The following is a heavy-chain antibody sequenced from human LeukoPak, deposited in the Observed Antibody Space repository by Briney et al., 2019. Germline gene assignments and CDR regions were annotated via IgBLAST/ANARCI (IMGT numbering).Heavy chain of an antibody. V-gene: IGHV3-7*01. J-gene: IGHJ4*02. D-gene: IGHD2-2*01. Sequence: GGSLRLSCAASGFTFSSYWMSWVRQAPGKGLEWVANIKQDGSEKYYVDSVKGRFTISRDNAKNSLYLQMNSLRAEDTAVYYCARGPEDIVVNVLGTTLDYWGQGTLVTVSS. CDR3: ARGPEDIVVNVLGTTLDY. CDR1: GFTFSSYW. CDR2: IKQDGSEK.